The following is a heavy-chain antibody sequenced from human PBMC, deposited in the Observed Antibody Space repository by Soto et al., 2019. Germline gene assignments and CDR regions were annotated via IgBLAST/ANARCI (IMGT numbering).Heavy chain of an antibody. D-gene: IGHD7-27*01. CDR2: TYYRSKWYN. V-gene: IGHV6-1*01. CDR3: ARGSTHLTYGMDV. Sequence: SQTLSLTCAISGDSVSSNSAAWNRIRQSPSRGLEWLGRTYYRSKWYNDYAVSVKSRITINPDTSKNQFSLQLNSVTPEDTAVYYCARGSTHLTYGMDVWGQGTTVTVSS. J-gene: IGHJ6*02. CDR1: GDSVSSNSAA.